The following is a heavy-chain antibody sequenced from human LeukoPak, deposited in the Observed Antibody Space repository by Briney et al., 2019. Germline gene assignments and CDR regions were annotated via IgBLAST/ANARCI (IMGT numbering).Heavy chain of an antibody. CDR2: ISGSGGST. V-gene: IGHV3-23*01. CDR1: GFTFDDYA. Sequence: PGRSLRLSCAASGFTFDDYAMHWVRQAPGKGLEWVSAISGSGGSTYYADSVKGRFTISRDNSKNTLYLQMNSLRAEDTAVYYCAKATSQGDYFDYWGQGTLVTVSS. CDR3: AKATSQGDYFDY. D-gene: IGHD3-16*01. J-gene: IGHJ4*02.